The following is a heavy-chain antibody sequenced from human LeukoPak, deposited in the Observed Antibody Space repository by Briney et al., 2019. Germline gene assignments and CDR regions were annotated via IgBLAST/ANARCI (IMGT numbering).Heavy chain of an antibody. CDR1: GFTFSDYY. CDR3: VRAPAEVDY. J-gene: IGHJ4*02. D-gene: IGHD6-13*01. CDR2: ITSSGSTI. Sequence: GGSLRLSCAASGFTFSDYYMGWIRQAPGKGLEWVAFITSSGSTIYYADSVKGRLNISRDNAKKPQYLQMNSLRVEDTAVYYCVRAPAEVDYWGPGTLVTVSS. V-gene: IGHV3-11*01.